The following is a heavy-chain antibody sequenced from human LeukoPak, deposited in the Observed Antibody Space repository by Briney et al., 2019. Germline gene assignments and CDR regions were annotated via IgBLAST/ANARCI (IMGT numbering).Heavy chain of an antibody. CDR1: GGSITSYF. CDR3: ARVGRNGGWHFDY. CDR2: IYTSGST. Sequence: SETLSLPCTVSGGSITSYFWSWVRQPAGKGLEWIGRIYTSGSTNYNPSLKSRVTTSVDTSKNQFSLNLSSVTAADTAVYYCARVGRNGGWHFDYWGQGTLVTVSS. J-gene: IGHJ4*02. D-gene: IGHD6-19*01. V-gene: IGHV4-4*07.